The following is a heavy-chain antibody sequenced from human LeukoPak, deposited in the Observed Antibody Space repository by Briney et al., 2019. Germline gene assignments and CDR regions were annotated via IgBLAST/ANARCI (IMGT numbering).Heavy chain of an antibody. D-gene: IGHD2/OR15-2a*01. Sequence: GGSLRLSCTASGFTFREYAMNWVRQAPGKGLEWISYIRSSANTIYYADSVKGRFTISRDNAKNSLYLQMNSLRAEDTAVYYCARVLSSSTLDYWGQGTLVTVSS. J-gene: IGHJ4*02. CDR3: ARVLSSSTLDY. CDR2: IRSSANTI. CDR1: GFTFREYA. V-gene: IGHV3-11*04.